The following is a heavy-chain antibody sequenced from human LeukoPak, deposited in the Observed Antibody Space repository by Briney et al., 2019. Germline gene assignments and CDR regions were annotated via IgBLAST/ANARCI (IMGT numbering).Heavy chain of an antibody. CDR1: GFTFSDYY. Sequence: GGSLRLSCAASGFTFSDYYMSWIRQAPGKGLEWVSYISSSGSTIYYADSVKGRFTISRDNAKNSLYLQMNSLRAEDTAVYYCARGGDGDYGLGGVSYYGMDVWGQGTTVTVSS. V-gene: IGHV3-11*01. CDR3: ARGGDGDYGLGGVSYYGMDV. CDR2: ISSSGSTI. J-gene: IGHJ6*02. D-gene: IGHD4-17*01.